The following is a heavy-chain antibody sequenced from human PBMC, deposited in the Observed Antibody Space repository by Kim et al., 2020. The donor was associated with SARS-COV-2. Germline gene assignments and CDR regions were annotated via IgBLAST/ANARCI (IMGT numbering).Heavy chain of an antibody. Sequence: GESLKISCKGSGYSFTSYWIGWVRQMPGKGLEWMGIIYPGDSDTRYSPSFQGQVTISADKSISTAYLQWSSLKASDTAMYYCARHRMTTVTTGWGYYYYGMDVWGQGTTVTVSS. CDR1: GYSFTSYW. CDR3: ARHRMTTVTTGWGYYYYGMDV. D-gene: IGHD4-17*01. J-gene: IGHJ6*02. V-gene: IGHV5-51*01. CDR2: IYPGDSDT.